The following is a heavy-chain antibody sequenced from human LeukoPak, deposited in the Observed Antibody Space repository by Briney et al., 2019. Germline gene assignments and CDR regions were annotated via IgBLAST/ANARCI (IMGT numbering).Heavy chain of an antibody. Sequence: PGGSLRLSCAASGFTFSSYWMHWVRQAPGKGLEWVSGINWNGGSTGYADSVKGRFTISRDNARNSLYLQMNSLRAEDTALYYCARDFYLNYDYVWGSYIPSGGYFDYWGQGTLVTVSS. V-gene: IGHV3-20*04. J-gene: IGHJ4*02. CDR2: INWNGGST. CDR3: ARDFYLNYDYVWGSYIPSGGYFDY. CDR1: GFTFSSYW. D-gene: IGHD3-16*01.